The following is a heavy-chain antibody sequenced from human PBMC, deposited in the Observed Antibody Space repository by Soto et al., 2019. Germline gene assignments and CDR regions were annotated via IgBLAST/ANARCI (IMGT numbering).Heavy chain of an antibody. V-gene: IGHV3-30*18. Sequence: GGSLRLSCAASGFTFSSYGMHWVRQAPGKGLEWVAVISYDGSNKYYADSVKGRFTISRDNSKNTLYLQMNSLRAEDTAVYYCAKVSIFGVVAADAFDIWGQGTMVTVSS. D-gene: IGHD3-3*01. J-gene: IGHJ3*02. CDR3: AKVSIFGVVAADAFDI. CDR2: ISYDGSNK. CDR1: GFTFSSYG.